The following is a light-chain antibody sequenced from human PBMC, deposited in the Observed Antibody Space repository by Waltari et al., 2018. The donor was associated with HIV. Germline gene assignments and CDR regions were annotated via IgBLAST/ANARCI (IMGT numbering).Light chain of an antibody. CDR3: VSYTSSSTLI. CDR2: EAS. Sequence: QSALTQPASVSGSPGQSITIFCTRTSRDIGGYIYVSWYQQHSGKAPKLMISEASNRPSGVSDRFSGSKSGNTASLTISGLQAEDEADYYCVSYTSSSTLILGGGTKVTVL. CDR1: SRDIGGYIY. J-gene: IGLJ2*01. V-gene: IGLV2-14*01.